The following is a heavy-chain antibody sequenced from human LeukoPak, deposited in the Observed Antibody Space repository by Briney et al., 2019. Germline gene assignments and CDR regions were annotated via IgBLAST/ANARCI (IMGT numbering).Heavy chain of an antibody. Sequence: SETLSLTCTVSGGSISSSSYYWGWIRQPPGKGVEWIGSIYYSGSTYYNPSLKSRVTISVDTSKNQFSLKLGSVTAADTAVYYCARHGSGGYYLVGYWGQGTLVTVSS. CDR3: ARHGSGGYYLVGY. D-gene: IGHD6-19*01. CDR2: IYYSGST. V-gene: IGHV4-39*01. CDR1: GGSISSSSYY. J-gene: IGHJ4*02.